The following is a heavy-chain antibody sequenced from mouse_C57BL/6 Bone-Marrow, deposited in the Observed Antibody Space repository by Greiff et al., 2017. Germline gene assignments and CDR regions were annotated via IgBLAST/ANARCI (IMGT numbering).Heavy chain of an antibody. D-gene: IGHD1-1*01. V-gene: IGHV1-15*01. CDR1: GYTFTDYE. CDR3: TRRASYGSSPWCAY. Sequence: QVQLKESGAELVRPGASVTLSCKASGYTFTDYEMHWVKQTPVHGLEWIGAIDPETGGTAYNQKFKGKAILTADKSSSTAYMELRSLTSEDSAVYYCTRRASYGSSPWCAYWGQGTLVTVSA. CDR2: IDPETGGT. J-gene: IGHJ3*01.